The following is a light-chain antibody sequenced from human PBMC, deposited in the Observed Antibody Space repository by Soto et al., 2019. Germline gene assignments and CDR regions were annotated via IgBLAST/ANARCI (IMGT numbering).Light chain of an antibody. V-gene: IGLV2-14*01. CDR3: CSYTRSGTII. J-gene: IGLJ1*01. Sequence: QSVLTQPASVSGSPGQSITISCVGTSSDIGDYNYVSWYQQHPGKVPKVIIYDVSNRPSGVSYRFSATKSGNTASLTISGLQAEDEADYYCCSYTRSGTIIFGTGTKVTVL. CDR2: DVS. CDR1: SSDIGDYNY.